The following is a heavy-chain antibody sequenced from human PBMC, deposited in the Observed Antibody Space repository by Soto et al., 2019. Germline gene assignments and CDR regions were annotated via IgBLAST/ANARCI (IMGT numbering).Heavy chain of an antibody. Sequence: GGSLRLSCAASGFTFSSYSMNWVRQAPGKGLEWVSSISSSSSYIYYADSVKGRFSISRDNAKNSLYLQMNSLRAEDTAVYYCARDLALPPYYYYGMDVWGQGTTVTVSS. V-gene: IGHV3-21*01. J-gene: IGHJ6*02. CDR2: ISSSSSYI. CDR3: ARDLALPPYYYYGMDV. CDR1: GFTFSSYS.